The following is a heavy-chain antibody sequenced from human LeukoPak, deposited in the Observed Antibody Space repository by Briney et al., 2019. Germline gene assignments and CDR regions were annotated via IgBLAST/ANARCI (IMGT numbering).Heavy chain of an antibody. Sequence: GGSLRLSCAASGFTFSNVWMSWVRQAPGKGLEWVVRIKSKTDGGTVDYAAPVKGRFTISRDDLKNTLYLEMNILKTEDTAVYYCTKDHGSGSYYFDHWGQGTPVTVSS. V-gene: IGHV3-15*01. CDR1: GFTFSNVW. J-gene: IGHJ4*02. CDR3: TKDHGSGSYYFDH. CDR2: IKSKTDGGTV. D-gene: IGHD3-10*01.